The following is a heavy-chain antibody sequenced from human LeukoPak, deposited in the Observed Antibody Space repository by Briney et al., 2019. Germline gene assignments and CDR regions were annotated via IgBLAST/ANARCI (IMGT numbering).Heavy chain of an antibody. Sequence: GASVKVSCKASGYTFTGYYMHWVRQAPGQGLEWMGWINPNSGDTIYAQKFQGGVTMTRDTSITTAYMELSRLRSDDTAVYYCAREEGFCRSTSCSAPFDYWGQGTLVTVSS. D-gene: IGHD2-2*01. J-gene: IGHJ4*02. CDR2: INPNSGDT. V-gene: IGHV1-2*02. CDR3: AREEGFCRSTSCSAPFDY. CDR1: GYTFTGYY.